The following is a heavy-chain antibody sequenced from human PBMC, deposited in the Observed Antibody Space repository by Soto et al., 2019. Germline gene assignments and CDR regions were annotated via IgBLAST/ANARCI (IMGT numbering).Heavy chain of an antibody. D-gene: IGHD3-16*01. Sequence: QVQLVESGGGVVQPGRSLRLSCAASGFTFSSYAMHWVRQAPGKGLEWVAVISYDGSNKYYADSVKGRFTISRDNSKNKLYLQMNSLRAEDTAVYYCARDRGNLGLPYYDYGMDVWGQGTTVTVSS. CDR3: ARDRGNLGLPYYDYGMDV. J-gene: IGHJ6*02. CDR2: ISYDGSNK. V-gene: IGHV3-30-3*01. CDR1: GFTFSSYA.